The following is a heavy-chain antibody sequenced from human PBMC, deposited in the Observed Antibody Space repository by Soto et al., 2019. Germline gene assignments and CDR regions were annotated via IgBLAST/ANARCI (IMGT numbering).Heavy chain of an antibody. Sequence: GGSLRLSCAASGFTFSSYGMHWVRQAPGKGLEWVAVISYDGSNKYYADSVKGRFTISRDNSKNTLYLQMNSLRAEDTAVYYCAKGGALWFGELLSYYFDYWGQGTLVTVSS. CDR3: AKGGALWFGELLSYYFDY. CDR1: GFTFSSYG. J-gene: IGHJ4*02. V-gene: IGHV3-30*18. D-gene: IGHD3-10*01. CDR2: ISYDGSNK.